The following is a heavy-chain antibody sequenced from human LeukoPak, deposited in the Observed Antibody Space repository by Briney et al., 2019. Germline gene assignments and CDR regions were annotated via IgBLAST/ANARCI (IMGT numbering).Heavy chain of an antibody. CDR1: GGSFSGYY. D-gene: IGHD2-2*02. CDR3: ARVPLYCSSTSCYTAGYYYGMDV. CDR2: IYYSGST. J-gene: IGHJ6*02. Sequence: SETLSLTCAVYGGSFSGYYWSWIRQHPGKGLEWIGYIYYSGSTYYNPSLKSRVTISVDTSKNQFSLKLSSVTAADTAVYYCARVPLYCSSTSCYTAGYYYGMDVWGQGTTVTVSS. V-gene: IGHV4-31*11.